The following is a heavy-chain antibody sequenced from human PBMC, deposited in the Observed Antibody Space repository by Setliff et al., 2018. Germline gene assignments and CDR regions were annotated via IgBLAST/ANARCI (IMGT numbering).Heavy chain of an antibody. CDR2: LSHSGSS. J-gene: IGHJ5*02. CDR1: GASINNHF. CDR3: SKVITVFGVVIMENWFDP. Sequence: SETLSLTCTVSGASINNHFWSWIRQPPGKGLEWIGYLSHSGSSNYNPSLKSRVTMLVDTSTNQFSLKLSSVTAADTAVYYCSKVITVFGVVIMENWFDPWGQGTLVTVSS. D-gene: IGHD3-3*01. V-gene: IGHV4-59*11.